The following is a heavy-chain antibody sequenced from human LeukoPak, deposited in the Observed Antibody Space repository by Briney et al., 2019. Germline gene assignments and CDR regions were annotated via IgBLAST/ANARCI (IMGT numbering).Heavy chain of an antibody. CDR1: GFTFSRYC. J-gene: IGHJ4*02. V-gene: IGHV3-7*01. D-gene: IGHD4-17*01. CDR3: ARGGDDDFDLGDY. CDR2: IKQDGSAK. Sequence: GGSLRLSCAASGFTFSRYCMSWVRQAPGKGLEWVANIKQDGSAKYYVDSVKGRFTISRDNAKNSMYLQMNSLRAEDTAVYYCARGGDDDFDLGDYWGQGTLVTVSS.